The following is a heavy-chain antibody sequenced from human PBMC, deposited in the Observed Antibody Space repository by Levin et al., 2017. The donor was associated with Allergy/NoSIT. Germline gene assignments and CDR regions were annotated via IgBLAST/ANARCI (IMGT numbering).Heavy chain of an antibody. CDR2: IIPIFGTA. D-gene: IGHD3-9*01. CDR3: AYEHTIFPRGDPFDP. J-gene: IGHJ5*02. V-gene: IGHV1-69*06. Sequence: PAASVKVSCKASGGTFSSYAISWVRQAPGQGLEWMGGIIPIFGTANYAQKFQGRVTITADKSTSTAYMELSSLRSEDTAVYYCAYEHTIFPRGDPFDPWGQGTLVTVSS. CDR1: GGTFSSYA.